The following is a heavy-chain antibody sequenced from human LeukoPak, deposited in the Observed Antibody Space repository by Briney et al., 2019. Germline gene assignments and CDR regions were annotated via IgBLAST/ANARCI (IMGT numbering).Heavy chain of an antibody. CDR1: GGSISSYY. J-gene: IGHJ4*02. CDR2: IYYSGRT. D-gene: IGHD2-2*01. CDR3: ARGLVPAASHFDY. V-gene: IGHV4-59*01. Sequence: SETLSLTCTVSGGSISSYYWSWIRQPPGEGLEWIGYIYYSGRTNYNPSLKSRVTISVDTSKNQFSLKLSSVTAADTAVYYCARGLVPAASHFDYWGQGTLVTVSS.